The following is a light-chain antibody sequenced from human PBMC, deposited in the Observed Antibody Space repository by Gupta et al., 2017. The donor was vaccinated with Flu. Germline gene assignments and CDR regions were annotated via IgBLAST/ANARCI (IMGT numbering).Light chain of an antibody. Sequence: DVVMTQTPVSVSVAPGQPASISCRSSQSLLHSDGKTYLYWYFQRPGQSPQLLIYESSNRFSGVPDRISGSGSGTDFTLNFSRVEAEDVGTYYCMQSIQFPLTFGGGPRWRSN. J-gene: IGKJ4*01. CDR2: ESS. V-gene: IGKV2D-29*02. CDR3: MQSIQFPLT. CDR1: QSLLHSDGKTY.